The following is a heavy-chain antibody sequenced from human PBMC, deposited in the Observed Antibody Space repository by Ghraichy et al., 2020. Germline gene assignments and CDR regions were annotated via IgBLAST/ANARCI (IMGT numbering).Heavy chain of an antibody. CDR3: ARGRRDYSGSHGGDY. V-gene: IGHV4-59*01. D-gene: IGHD3-10*01. J-gene: IGHJ4*02. CDR2: IYNSGT. Sequence: SETLSLTCTVSGGSISSYYWSWIRQPPGKRLEWIGYIYNSGTYYNPSLKSRVTMSVDTSKNQFSLNLNSVTAADTAVYYCARGRRDYSGSHGGDYWGQGTLVTVSS. CDR1: GGSISSYY.